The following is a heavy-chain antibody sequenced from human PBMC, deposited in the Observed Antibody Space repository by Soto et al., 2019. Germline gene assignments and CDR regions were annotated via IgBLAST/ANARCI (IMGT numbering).Heavy chain of an antibody. V-gene: IGHV3-48*01. CDR1: GFTFSSYS. J-gene: IGHJ6*02. CDR3: ARDLGRWVAAADNDYYYGMDV. CDR2: ISSSSSTI. Sequence: EVQLVESGGGLVQPGGSLRLSCAASGFTFSSYSMNWVRQAPGKGLEWVSYISSSSSTIYYADSVKGRFTISRDNAKNSLYLQMNSLRAEDTAVYYCARDLGRWVAAADNDYYYGMDVWGQGTTVTVSS. D-gene: IGHD6-13*01.